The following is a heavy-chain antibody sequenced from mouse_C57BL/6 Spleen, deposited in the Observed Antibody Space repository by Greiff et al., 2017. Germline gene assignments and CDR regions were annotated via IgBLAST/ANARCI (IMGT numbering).Heavy chain of an antibody. CDR3: ARRNGYAWFAY. CDR2: IYPGDGDT. D-gene: IGHD2-2*01. CDR1: GYAFSSSW. Sequence: VQLQQSGPELVKPGASVKISCKASGYAFSSSWMNWVKQRPGTGLEWIGRIYPGDGDTNYNGKFKGKATLTADKSSSKAYMQLSSLTSEDSAVYFCARRNGYAWFAYWGQGTLVTVSA. J-gene: IGHJ3*01. V-gene: IGHV1-82*01.